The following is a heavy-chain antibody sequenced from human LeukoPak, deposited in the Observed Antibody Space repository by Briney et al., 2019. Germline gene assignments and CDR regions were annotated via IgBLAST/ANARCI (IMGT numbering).Heavy chain of an antibody. D-gene: IGHD6-6*01. CDR1: GYTFTSYG. Sequence: ASVKVSCKASGYTFTSYGISWVRQAPGQGLEWMGWISAYNGNTNYAQKLQGRVTMTTDTSTSTAYMELRSLRSDDTAVYYCARVVPGYSSSSGHFDYWGQGTLVTVSS. J-gene: IGHJ4*02. V-gene: IGHV1-18*01. CDR2: ISAYNGNT. CDR3: ARVVPGYSSSSGHFDY.